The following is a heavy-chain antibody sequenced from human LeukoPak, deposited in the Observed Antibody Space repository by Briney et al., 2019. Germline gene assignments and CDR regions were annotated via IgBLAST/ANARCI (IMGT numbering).Heavy chain of an antibody. V-gene: IGHV3-53*01. CDR2: IYSGGNT. J-gene: IGHJ4*02. CDR3: ARDVVTVAGADY. D-gene: IGHD6-19*01. CDR1: GFTFSSYS. Sequence: GGSLRLSCAASGFTFSSYSMNWVRQAPGKGLEWVSVIYSGGNTYYADSVKGRFTISRDNSKNTLYLQMNSLRAEDTAVYYCARDVVTVAGADYWGQGTLVTVSS.